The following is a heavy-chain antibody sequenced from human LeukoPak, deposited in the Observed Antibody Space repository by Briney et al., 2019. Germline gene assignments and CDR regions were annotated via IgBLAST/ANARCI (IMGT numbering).Heavy chain of an antibody. J-gene: IGHJ4*02. CDR1: GGSVSSGSYY. Sequence: PSETLSLTCTVSGGSVSSGSYYWSWIRQPPGKGLEWIGYIYYSGSTNYNPSLKSRVTISVDTSKNQFSLKLSSVTAADTAVYYCARAGRKGELLSHFDYWGQGTLVTVSS. D-gene: IGHD2-2*01. V-gene: IGHV4-61*01. CDR3: ARAGRKGELLSHFDY. CDR2: IYYSGST.